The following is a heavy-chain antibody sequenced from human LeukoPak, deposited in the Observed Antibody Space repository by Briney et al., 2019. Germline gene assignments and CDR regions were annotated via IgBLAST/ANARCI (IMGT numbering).Heavy chain of an antibody. V-gene: IGHV3-30-3*01. CDR2: ISYDGSNK. CDR3: ARDRYYYDSSGYLRGDY. J-gene: IGHJ4*02. D-gene: IGHD3-22*01. Sequence: GRSLRLSCAASGFTFSSYAMHWVRQAPGKGLEWVAVISYDGSNKYYADSVKGRFTVSRDNSKNTLYLQMNSLRAEDTAVYYCARDRYYYDSSGYLRGDYWGQGTLVTVSS. CDR1: GFTFSSYA.